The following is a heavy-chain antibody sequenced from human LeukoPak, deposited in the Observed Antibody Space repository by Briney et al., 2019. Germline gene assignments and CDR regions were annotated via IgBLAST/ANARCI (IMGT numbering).Heavy chain of an antibody. Sequence: GGSLRLSCAASGFTFSSYGVSWVRQAPGKGLEWVSAISGSGGSTYYADSVKGRFTISRDNSKNTLYLQMNSLRAEDTAVYYCTKSDGSGLIRICGRGTMVTVSS. CDR3: TKSDGSGLIRI. V-gene: IGHV3-23*01. CDR1: GFTFSSYG. D-gene: IGHD3-22*01. CDR2: ISGSGGST. J-gene: IGHJ3*02.